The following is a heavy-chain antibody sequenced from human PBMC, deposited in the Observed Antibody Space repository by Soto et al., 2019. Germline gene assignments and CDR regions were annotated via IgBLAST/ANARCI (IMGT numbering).Heavy chain of an antibody. CDR1: GFTVSSNY. V-gene: IGHV3-66*01. D-gene: IGHD1-26*01. CDR3: ARESIVGATNTFDY. CDR2: IYSGGST. J-gene: IGHJ4*02. Sequence: ESGGGLVPPGESLRLSCAASGFTVSSNYMSWVRQAPGKGLEWVSIIYSGGSTYYADSVKGRFTISRDNSKNTLYLQMNSLRAEDTAVYYCARESIVGATNTFDYWGQGTLVTVSS.